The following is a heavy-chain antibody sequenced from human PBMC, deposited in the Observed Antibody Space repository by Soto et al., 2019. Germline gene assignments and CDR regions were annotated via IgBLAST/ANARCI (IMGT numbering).Heavy chain of an antibody. CDR3: AKEIFAAAYAARSAFDL. CDR2: VDGSGGDT. D-gene: IGHD2-8*01. Sequence: GGSLRLSCAASGFTFSSHAMGWLRQTPGTGPEWVAFVDGSGGDTFYADSVKGRFIISRDNSDNSLYLHMNSLRAGDTGRYFCAKEIFAAAYAARSAFDLWGQGTLVTVSS. J-gene: IGHJ4*02. V-gene: IGHV3-23*01. CDR1: GFTFSSHA.